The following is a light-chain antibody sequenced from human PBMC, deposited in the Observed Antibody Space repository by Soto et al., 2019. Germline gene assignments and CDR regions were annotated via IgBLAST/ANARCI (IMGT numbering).Light chain of an antibody. J-gene: IGKJ1*01. Sequence: AIRMTQSPSSFSASTVGRFTITFLASQGISSYLAWYQQKPGKAPKLLIYAASTLQSGVPSRFSGSGSGTDFTLTISCLQSEDFATYYCQQYYSYPRTFGQGTKVDIK. CDR1: QGISSY. CDR2: AAS. CDR3: QQYYSYPRT. V-gene: IGKV1-8*01.